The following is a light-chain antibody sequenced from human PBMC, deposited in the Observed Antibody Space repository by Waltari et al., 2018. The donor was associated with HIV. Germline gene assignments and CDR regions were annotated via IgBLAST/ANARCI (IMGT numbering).Light chain of an antibody. V-gene: IGLV2-11*01. J-gene: IGLJ1*01. CDR2: DVS. Sequence: QSALTQPRSVSGSPGQSVTISCTGTSSDVGAYDYAPWYQQHPGKAPKLLIFDVSKRPSGVPNRFSGSKSGNTASLTISGLQGEDEADYYCCSYAGASFYVFGTATEVTVL. CDR1: SSDVGAYDY. CDR3: CSYAGASFYV.